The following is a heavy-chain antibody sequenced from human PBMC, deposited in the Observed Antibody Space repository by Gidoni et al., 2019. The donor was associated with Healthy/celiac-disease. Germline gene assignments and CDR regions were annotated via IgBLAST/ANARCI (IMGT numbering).Heavy chain of an antibody. D-gene: IGHD3-3*01. CDR3: AKRGIFGVVVNYFDY. CDR2: ISGSGGST. CDR1: GFTFSSYA. Sequence: EVQLLESGGGLVQSGGSLRLSCAASGFTFSSYAMSWVRQAPGKGLEWVSAISGSGGSTYYADSVKGRFTISRDNSKNTLYLQMNSLRAEDTAVYYCAKRGIFGVVVNYFDYWGQGTLVTVSS. J-gene: IGHJ4*02. V-gene: IGHV3-23*01.